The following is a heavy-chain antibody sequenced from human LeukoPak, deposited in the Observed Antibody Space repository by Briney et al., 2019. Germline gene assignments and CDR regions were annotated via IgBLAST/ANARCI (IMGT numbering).Heavy chain of an antibody. V-gene: IGHV4-30-2*01. CDR3: ARGSGYGDYVGAFDI. D-gene: IGHD4-17*01. J-gene: IGHJ3*02. Sequence: SQTLSLTCAVSGGSISGGGYSWSWIRQPPGKGLEWIGYIYHSGSTYYNPSLKSRVTISVDRSKNQFSLKLSSVTAADTAVYYCARGSGYGDYVGAFDIWGQGTMVTVSS. CDR1: GGSISGGGYS. CDR2: IYHSGST.